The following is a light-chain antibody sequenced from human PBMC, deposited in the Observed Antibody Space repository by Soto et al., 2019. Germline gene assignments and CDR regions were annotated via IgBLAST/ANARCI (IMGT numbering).Light chain of an antibody. CDR1: QTVRSGY. CDR3: QQYNSYSYT. Sequence: EVVLTQSPGTLSLSPGERATLSCRASQTVRSGYLAWYQQKPGQAPRLLIYGSSSRATGISDRFSGSGSGTDFTLTISRLEPEDFATYYCQQYNSYSYTFGQGTKLEIK. J-gene: IGKJ2*01. CDR2: GSS. V-gene: IGKV3-20*01.